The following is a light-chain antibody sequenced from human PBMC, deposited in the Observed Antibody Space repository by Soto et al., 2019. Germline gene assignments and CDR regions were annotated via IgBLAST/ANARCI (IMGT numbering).Light chain of an antibody. Sequence: QSALTQPASVSGSPGQSITISCTGTSSDVGGYNYVSWYQQHPGKAPKLMIYDVSNRPSGVSNRFSGSKSGNTASLTISGLPSEEEADYYCSSYTSSSTPYVFGTGTKLTVL. J-gene: IGLJ1*01. CDR1: SSDVGGYNY. V-gene: IGLV2-14*01. CDR3: SSYTSSSTPYV. CDR2: DVS.